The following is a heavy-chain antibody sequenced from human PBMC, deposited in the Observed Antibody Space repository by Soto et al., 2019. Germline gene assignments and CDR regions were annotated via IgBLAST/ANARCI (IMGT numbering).Heavy chain of an antibody. CDR3: VRDGTKNLRDWFDP. Sequence: SETLSLTCTVSGYSISSGYYWGWIRQPPGKGPEWIASIYATGSTDYNPSLKSRLTMSVDMSKKQFSLTLRSVTAADTAMYYCVRDGTKNLRDWFDPWGQGILVTVSS. V-gene: IGHV4-38-2*02. CDR1: GYSISSGYY. D-gene: IGHD1-1*01. J-gene: IGHJ5*02. CDR2: IYATGST.